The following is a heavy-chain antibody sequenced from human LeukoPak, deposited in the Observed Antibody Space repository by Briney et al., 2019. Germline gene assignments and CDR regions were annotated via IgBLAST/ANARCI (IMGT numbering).Heavy chain of an antibody. V-gene: IGHV4-34*01. CDR2: INHSGST. CDR3: ARPGLAYCGGDCYSSDGYYFDY. Sequence: SETLSLTCAVYGEYFSTYYYSWIRQPPGTGLEWIGEINHSGSTNYNPSLKSRLTISVDMSKKQFFLRLSSVTAADTAMYYCARPGLAYCGGDCYSSDGYYFDYWGQGTLVTVSS. CDR1: GEYFSTYY. D-gene: IGHD2-21*01. J-gene: IGHJ4*02.